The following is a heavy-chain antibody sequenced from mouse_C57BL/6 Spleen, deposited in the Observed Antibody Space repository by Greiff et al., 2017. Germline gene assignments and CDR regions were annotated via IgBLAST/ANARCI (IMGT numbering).Heavy chain of an antibody. V-gene: IGHV1-82*01. Sequence: VQLQQSGPELVKPGASVKISCKASGYAFSSSWMNWVKQRTGKGLEGIGRLYPGDGDTNYNGKFKGKATLTADKSSSTAYMQLSSLTSEDSAVDVCARGTTVVLDYWGQGTTLTVSS. CDR2: LYPGDGDT. CDR3: ARGTTVVLDY. J-gene: IGHJ2*01. D-gene: IGHD1-1*01. CDR1: GYAFSSSW.